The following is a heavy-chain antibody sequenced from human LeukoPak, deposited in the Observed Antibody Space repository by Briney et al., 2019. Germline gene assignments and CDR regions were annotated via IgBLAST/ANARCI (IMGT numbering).Heavy chain of an antibody. CDR2: ISGSGGST. Sequence: GGSLRLSCAASGFTFSSYAMSWVRQAPGKGLEWVSAISGSGGSTYCADSVKGRFTISRDNSKNTLYLQMNSLRAEDTAVYYCAKGSSSWAHYYYYGMDVWGQGTTVTLSS. D-gene: IGHD6-13*01. CDR3: AKGSSSWAHYYYYGMDV. CDR1: GFTFSSYA. J-gene: IGHJ6*02. V-gene: IGHV3-23*01.